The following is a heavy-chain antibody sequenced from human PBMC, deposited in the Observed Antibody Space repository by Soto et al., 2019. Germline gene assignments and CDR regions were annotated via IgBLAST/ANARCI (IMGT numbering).Heavy chain of an antibody. D-gene: IGHD6-13*01. CDR3: AKYSSSWYNYYYYGMDV. J-gene: IGHJ6*02. CDR2: ISHDGSDK. Sequence: QPGGSLRLSCVASGFTFSGYGMHWVRQAPGKGLEWLAVISHDGSDKYYADSVRGRFTISRDNSENTLYLQMNSLRPEDTAVYYCAKYSSSWYNYYYYGMDVWGQGTTVTVSS. V-gene: IGHV3-30*18. CDR1: GFTFSGYG.